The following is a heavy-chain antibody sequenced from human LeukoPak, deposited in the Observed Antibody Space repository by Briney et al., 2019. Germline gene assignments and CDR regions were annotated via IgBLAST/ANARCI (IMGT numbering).Heavy chain of an antibody. V-gene: IGHV1-18*01. Sequence: GPVKVSCKASGYTFTSYGISWVRQAPGQGLEWMGWIGAYNGNTNYAQKLQGRVTMTTDTSTSTAYMELRSLRSDDTAVYYCAISYPGYYDSSGYFYWGQGTPVTVSS. CDR3: AISYPGYYDSSGYFY. CDR1: GYTFTSYG. CDR2: IGAYNGNT. J-gene: IGHJ4*02. D-gene: IGHD3-22*01.